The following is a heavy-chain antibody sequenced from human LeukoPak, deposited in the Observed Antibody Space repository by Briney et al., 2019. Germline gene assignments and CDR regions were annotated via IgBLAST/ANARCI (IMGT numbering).Heavy chain of an antibody. CDR2: IIPALRAT. D-gene: IGHD2-8*01. J-gene: IGHJ4*02. CDR1: GGTFGSFA. V-gene: IGHV1-69*04. Sequence: ASAKVSCKASGGTFGSFAVSWVRQAPGRGLEWMGRIIPALRATKFPQKFRQRVTITADSSSSTVYMELSGLRSEDTAVYYCARENGPPSGGKFDSWGQGTRVTIST. CDR3: ARENGPPSGGKFDS.